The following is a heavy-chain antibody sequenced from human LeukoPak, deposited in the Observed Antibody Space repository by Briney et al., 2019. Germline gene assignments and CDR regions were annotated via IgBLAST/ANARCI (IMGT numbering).Heavy chain of an antibody. CDR2: INLSGGST. CDR1: GYTFTTYS. CDR3: VRHNHMDV. V-gene: IGHV1-46*01. Sequence: ASVKVSCKASGYTFTTYSMHWVRQAPGQGLEWMAIINLSGGSTDYTQKFEGRVTVTRDTSTSTVYMELSSLRSEDTAVYYCVRHNHMDVWGQGTTVTVSS. J-gene: IGHJ6*02.